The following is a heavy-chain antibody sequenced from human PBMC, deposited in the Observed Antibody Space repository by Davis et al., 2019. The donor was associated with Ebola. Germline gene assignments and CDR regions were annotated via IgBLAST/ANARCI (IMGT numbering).Heavy chain of an antibody. V-gene: IGHV3-53*01. CDR3: ARGGLPYCGGDCYPFDY. CDR2: IYSGGST. CDR1: GFTVSSNY. Sequence: GESLKISCAASGFTVSSNYMSWVRQAPGKGLEWVSVIYSGGSTYYADSVKGRFTISRHNSKNTLYLQMNSLRAEDTAVYYCARGGLPYCGGDCYPFDYWGQGTLVTVSS. D-gene: IGHD2-21*01. J-gene: IGHJ4*02.